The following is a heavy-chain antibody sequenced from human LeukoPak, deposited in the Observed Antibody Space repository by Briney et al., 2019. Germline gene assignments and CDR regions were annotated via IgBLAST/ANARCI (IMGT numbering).Heavy chain of an antibody. Sequence: PGGSLRLSCAASGFTFSDYYMSWIRQAPGKGLEWVSYISSSGSTIYYADSVKGRFTISRDNAKNSLYLQMNSLRAEDTAVYYCARDQQLVSPVNYFDYWGQGTLVTVSS. CDR2: ISSSGSTI. CDR3: ARDQQLVSPVNYFDY. J-gene: IGHJ4*02. D-gene: IGHD6-13*01. CDR1: GFTFSDYY. V-gene: IGHV3-11*04.